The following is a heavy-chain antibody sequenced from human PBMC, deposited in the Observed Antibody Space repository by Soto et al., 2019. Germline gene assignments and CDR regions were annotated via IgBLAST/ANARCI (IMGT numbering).Heavy chain of an antibody. D-gene: IGHD3-9*01. CDR2: IRSKANSYAT. V-gene: IGHV3-73*01. J-gene: IGHJ6*02. CDR3: ARDATLTGYYTGDYYYYGMDV. Sequence: GGSLRLSCAASGFTFSGSAMHWVRQASGKGLEWVGRIRSKANSYATAYAASVKGRFTISRDDSKNTAYLQMNSLKTEDTAVYYCARDATLTGYYTGDYYYYGMDVWGQGTTVTVSS. CDR1: GFTFSGSA.